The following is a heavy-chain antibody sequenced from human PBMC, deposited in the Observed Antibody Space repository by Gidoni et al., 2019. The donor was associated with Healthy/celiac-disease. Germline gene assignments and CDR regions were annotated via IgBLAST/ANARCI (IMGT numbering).Heavy chain of an antibody. CDR3: ARSSSGYAP. D-gene: IGHD3-22*01. Sequence: QVQLQQWGAGLLKPSETLSLTCAIYGGSVCGYYWSWIRKPPGKGLECIGEINHRGIPNYNPALKSRVTIAVETSKNQFSLKLSSVTAADTAVYYCARSSSGYAPWGQGTLVTVSS. V-gene: IGHV4-34*01. J-gene: IGHJ4*02. CDR2: INHRGIP. CDR1: GGSVCGYY.